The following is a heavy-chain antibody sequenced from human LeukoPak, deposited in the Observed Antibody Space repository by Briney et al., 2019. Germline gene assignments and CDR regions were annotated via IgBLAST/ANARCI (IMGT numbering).Heavy chain of an antibody. CDR1: GGSISSYY. Sequence: SETLSLTCTVSGGSISSYYWSWIRQPPGKGLEWIGYIYYSGSTNYNPSLKSRVTISVDTSKNQFSLKLSSVTAADTAVYYCARHPIGYCSSTSCYSEKFFDYWGQGTLVTVSS. V-gene: IGHV4-59*08. J-gene: IGHJ4*02. CDR3: ARHPIGYCSSTSCYSEKFFDY. CDR2: IYYSGST. D-gene: IGHD2-2*01.